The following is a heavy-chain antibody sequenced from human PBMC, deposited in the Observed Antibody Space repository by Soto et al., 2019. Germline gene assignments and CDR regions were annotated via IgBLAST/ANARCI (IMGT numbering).Heavy chain of an antibody. CDR3: ARKPETGTTVPFDY. V-gene: IGHV3-30*03. Sequence: GGSLRLSCAASGFTFSSYGMHWVRQAPGKGLEWVAVISYDGSEKYHADSVKGRFTISRDNSKNTLYLQMNSLRAEDTAVYYCARKPETGTTVPFDYWGEGPLVTVSS. CDR2: ISYDGSEK. CDR1: GFTFSSYG. J-gene: IGHJ4*02. D-gene: IGHD1-1*01.